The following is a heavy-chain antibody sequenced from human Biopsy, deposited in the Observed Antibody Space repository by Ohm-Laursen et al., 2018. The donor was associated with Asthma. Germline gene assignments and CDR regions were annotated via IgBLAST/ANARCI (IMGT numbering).Heavy chain of an antibody. CDR1: GGTFSRYA. V-gene: IGHV1-69*13. Sequence: SVKVSCKVSGGTFSRYAISWVRQAPGQGLEWMGGIIPVFGTSNYAQKFQGRVTFTADESTSTAYMELTSLRKEDTAVYYCARGGYYGDRRHHNGLDVWGQGTTVTVSS. CDR3: ARGGYYGDRRHHNGLDV. CDR2: IIPVFGTS. D-gene: IGHD4-17*01. J-gene: IGHJ6*02.